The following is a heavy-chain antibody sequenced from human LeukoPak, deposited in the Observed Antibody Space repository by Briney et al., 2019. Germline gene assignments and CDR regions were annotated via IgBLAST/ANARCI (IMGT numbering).Heavy chain of an antibody. V-gene: IGHV3-30*04. D-gene: IGHD2-15*01. CDR3: ARDRGSDDPIDY. Sequence: GGSLRLSCAASGFTFSSYAMYWVRQAPGKGLEWVAVIWHDGRNKYYADSVKGRFTVSRDNSKNTLYLELNSLRDEDTAVYYCARDRGSDDPIDYWGQGTLVTVSS. CDR2: IWHDGRNK. J-gene: IGHJ4*02. CDR1: GFTFSSYA.